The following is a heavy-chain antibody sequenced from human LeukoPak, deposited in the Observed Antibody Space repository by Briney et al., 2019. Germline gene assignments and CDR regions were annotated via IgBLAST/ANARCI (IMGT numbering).Heavy chain of an antibody. CDR1: GFTFSSYA. D-gene: IGHD5-12*01. Sequence: PGGSLRLSCAASGFTFSSYAMSWVRQAPGKGLEWVSAISGSGGSTYYADSVKGRSTISRDNSKNTLYLQMNSLRAEDTAVYYCAKGQWLDYYFDYWGQGTLVTVSS. CDR2: ISGSGGST. V-gene: IGHV3-23*01. J-gene: IGHJ4*02. CDR3: AKGQWLDYYFDY.